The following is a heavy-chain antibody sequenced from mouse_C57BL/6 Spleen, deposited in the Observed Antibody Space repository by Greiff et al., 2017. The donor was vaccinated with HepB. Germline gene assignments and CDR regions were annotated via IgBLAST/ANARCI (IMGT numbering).Heavy chain of an antibody. V-gene: IGHV14-3*01. CDR1: GFNIKNTY. J-gene: IGHJ4*01. Sequence: EVQLQQSVAELVRPGASVKLSCTASGFNIKNTYMHWVKQRPEQGLEWIGRIDPANGNTKYAPKFPGKATITADTSSNTAYLQLSSLTSEDTAIYYCARESFPYYGSSDYAMDYWGQGTSVTVSS. CDR3: ARESFPYYGSSDYAMDY. D-gene: IGHD1-1*01. CDR2: IDPANGNT.